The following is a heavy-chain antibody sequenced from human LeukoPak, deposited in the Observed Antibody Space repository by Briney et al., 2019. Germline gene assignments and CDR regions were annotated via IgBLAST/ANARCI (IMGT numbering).Heavy chain of an antibody. Sequence: GASVKVSCKASGYTFTSYDINWVRQATGQGLEWMGWMNPNSGNTGYAQKFQGRVTMTRNTSISTAYMELSSLRSDDTAVYYCARGPSWNFLTGSSYYFDYWDQGTLVTVSS. D-gene: IGHD3/OR15-3a*01. CDR3: ARGPSWNFLTGSSYYFDY. CDR2: MNPNSGNT. CDR1: GYTFTSYD. V-gene: IGHV1-8*01. J-gene: IGHJ4*02.